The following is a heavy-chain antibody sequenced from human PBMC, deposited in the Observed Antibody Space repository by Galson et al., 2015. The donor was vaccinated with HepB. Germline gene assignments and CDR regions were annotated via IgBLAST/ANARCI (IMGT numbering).Heavy chain of an antibody. Sequence: SVKVSCKASGYTFTSYYMHWVRQAPGQGLEWMGIINPSGGSTSYAQKLQGRVTMTRDTSTSTVYMELSSLRSEDTAVYYCARDPRTDAFDIWGQGTMVTVSS. V-gene: IGHV1-46*04. CDR1: GYTFTSYY. CDR2: INPSGGST. CDR3: ARDPRTDAFDI. J-gene: IGHJ3*02.